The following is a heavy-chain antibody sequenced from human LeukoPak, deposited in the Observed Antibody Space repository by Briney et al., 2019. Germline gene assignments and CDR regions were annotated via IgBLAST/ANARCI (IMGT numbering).Heavy chain of an antibody. CDR3: ARDPDYGDPDY. D-gene: IGHD4-17*01. Sequence: SETLSLTCTVSGGSISSYYWSWIRQPPGKGLEWIGYIYYSGSTNYNPSLKSRVTISVDTSKNQFSLKLSSVTAADTAVYYCARDPDYGDPDYWGQGTLVTVSS. V-gene: IGHV4-59*12. J-gene: IGHJ4*02. CDR2: IYYSGST. CDR1: GGSISSYY.